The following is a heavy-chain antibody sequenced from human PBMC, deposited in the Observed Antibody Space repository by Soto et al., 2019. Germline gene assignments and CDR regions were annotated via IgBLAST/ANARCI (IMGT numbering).Heavy chain of an antibody. D-gene: IGHD1-1*01. Sequence: QVHLVQSGAEVKKPGASVKVSCKGSGYIFTTYGITWVRQAPGQRLERMGWTSAHNGNTNYAQKLQGRVTVTRDTSTSTAYMELRNLRSDDTAVYYCARGRYGDYWGQGALVTVSS. CDR2: TSAHNGNT. V-gene: IGHV1-18*01. J-gene: IGHJ4*02. CDR3: ARGRYGDY. CDR1: GYIFTTYG.